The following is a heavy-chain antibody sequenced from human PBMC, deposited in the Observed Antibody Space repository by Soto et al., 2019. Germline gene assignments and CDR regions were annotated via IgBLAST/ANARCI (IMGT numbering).Heavy chain of an antibody. CDR1: GGTFSSYT. V-gene: IGHV1-69*08. D-gene: IGHD1-26*01. J-gene: IGHJ4*02. Sequence: QVPLVQSGAEVKKPGSSVKVSCKASGGTFSSYTISWVRQAPGQGLEWMGRIIPILGIANYAQKFQGRVTITADKSTSTAYMELSSLRSEDTAVYYCARDGGSYDFDYWGQGTLVTVSS. CDR2: IIPILGIA. CDR3: ARDGGSYDFDY.